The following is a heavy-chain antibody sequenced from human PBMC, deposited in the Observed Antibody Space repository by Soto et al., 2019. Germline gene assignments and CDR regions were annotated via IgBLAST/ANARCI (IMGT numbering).Heavy chain of an antibody. CDR2: IYSGGST. V-gene: IGHV3-66*01. CDR1: GFTVSSNY. Sequence: GGSLRLSCAASGFTVSSNYMSWVRQAPGKGLEWVSVIYSGGSTYYADSVKGRFTISRDNSKNTLYLQMNSLRAEDTAVYYCARDIFGYCSSTSCYTDYWGQGTLVTVSS. CDR3: ARDIFGYCSSTSCYTDY. D-gene: IGHD2-2*02. J-gene: IGHJ4*02.